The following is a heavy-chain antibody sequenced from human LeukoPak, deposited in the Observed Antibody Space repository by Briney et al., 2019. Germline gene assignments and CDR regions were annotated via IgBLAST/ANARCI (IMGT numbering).Heavy chain of an antibody. Sequence: GGSLRLSCAASGFTFSSYSMNWVRQAPGKGLEWVSSISSSSSYIYYADSVKDRFTISRDNAKNPLYLQMNSLRAEDTAVYYCARDGVTMVRGVISPLGYWGQGTLVTVSS. CDR2: ISSSSSYI. J-gene: IGHJ4*02. V-gene: IGHV3-21*01. CDR1: GFTFSSYS. D-gene: IGHD3-10*01. CDR3: ARDGVTMVRGVISPLGY.